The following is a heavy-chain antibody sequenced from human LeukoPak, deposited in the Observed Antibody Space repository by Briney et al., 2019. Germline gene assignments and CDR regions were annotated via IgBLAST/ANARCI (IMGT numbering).Heavy chain of an antibody. CDR1: GFTFSSYS. D-gene: IGHD3-3*01. Sequence: GGSLRLSCAASGFTFSSYSMNWVRQAPGKGLEWVSAISGSGGSTYYADSVKGRFTISRDNSKNTLYLQMNSLRAEDTAVYYCAKDNDFWSGPHFYWGQGTLVTVSS. CDR3: AKDNDFWSGPHFY. J-gene: IGHJ4*02. V-gene: IGHV3-23*01. CDR2: ISGSGGST.